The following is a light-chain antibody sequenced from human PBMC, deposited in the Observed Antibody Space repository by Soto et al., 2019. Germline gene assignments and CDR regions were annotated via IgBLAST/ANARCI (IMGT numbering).Light chain of an antibody. V-gene: IGKV3-11*01. CDR1: QSVSSN. CDR3: QQRSDWPWT. Sequence: EIVLTQSPGTLSLSPGERATLSCRASQSVSSNLAWYQQKPGQAPRLLIYGASNRATGIPARFSGGGSGTDFTLTISNLEPEDFAVYYCQQRSDWPWTFGQGTKVDIK. J-gene: IGKJ1*01. CDR2: GAS.